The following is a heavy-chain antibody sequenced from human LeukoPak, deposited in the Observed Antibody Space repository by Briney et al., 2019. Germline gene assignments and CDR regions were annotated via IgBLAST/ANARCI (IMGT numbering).Heavy chain of an antibody. D-gene: IGHD3-9*01. CDR2: IWYDGSNK. Sequence: TGGSLRLSCAASGFTFSSYGMHWVRQAPGKWLEWVAVIWYDGSNKYYADSVKGRFTISRDNSKNTLYLQMNNLRAEDTAVYYCAKDSRPYYWLLEGPFDYWGQGTLVTVSS. CDR1: GFTFSSYG. V-gene: IGHV3-33*06. CDR3: AKDSRPYYWLLEGPFDY. J-gene: IGHJ4*02.